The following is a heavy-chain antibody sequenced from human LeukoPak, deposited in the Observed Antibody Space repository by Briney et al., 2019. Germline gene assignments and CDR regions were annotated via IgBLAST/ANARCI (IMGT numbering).Heavy chain of an antibody. J-gene: IGHJ4*02. D-gene: IGHD5-12*01. V-gene: IGHV3-33*08. CDR1: GFTFSSYG. CDR2: IWYNGSNK. CDR3: ARNGIVATILFDY. Sequence: GGSLRLSCAASGFTFSSYGMHWVRQAPGKGLEWLAVIWYNGSNKYYADSVKGRFTISRDNSKNTLYLQMNRRRAEEAAVYYCARNGIVATILFDYWGARTPVTVSS.